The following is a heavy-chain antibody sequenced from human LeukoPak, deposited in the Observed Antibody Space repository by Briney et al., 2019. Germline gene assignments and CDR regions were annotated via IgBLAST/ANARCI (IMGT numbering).Heavy chain of an antibody. CDR2: INPNSGGT. D-gene: IGHD6-19*01. V-gene: IGHV1-2*02. J-gene: IGHJ4*02. CDR3: AGLGDIAVAGMWEDY. CDR1: GYTFTGYY. Sequence: GASVKVSCKASGYTFTGYYMHWVRQAPGQGLEWMGWINPNSGGTNYAQKFQGRVTMTRDTSISTAYMELSRLRSDDTAVYYCAGLGDIAVAGMWEDYWGQGTLVTVSS.